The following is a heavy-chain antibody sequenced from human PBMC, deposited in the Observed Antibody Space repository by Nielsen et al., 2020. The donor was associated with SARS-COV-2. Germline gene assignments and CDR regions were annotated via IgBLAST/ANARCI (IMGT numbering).Heavy chain of an antibody. CDR2: IYYSGST. V-gene: IGHV4-61*08. CDR1: GGSISSGGYY. J-gene: IGHJ4*02. CDR3: ARSNWGVIDY. Sequence: SETLSLTCTVSGGSISSGGYYWSWIRQHPGKGLEWIGYIYYSGSTNYNPSLKSRVTISVDTSKNQFSLKLSSVTAADTAVYYCARSNWGVIDYWGQGTLVTVSS. D-gene: IGHD7-27*01.